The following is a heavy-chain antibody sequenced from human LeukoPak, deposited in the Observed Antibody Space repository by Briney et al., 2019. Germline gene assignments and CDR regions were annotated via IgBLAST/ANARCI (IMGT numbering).Heavy chain of an antibody. V-gene: IGHV1-46*01. D-gene: IGHD5-24*01. CDR3: ARIRDGYNDAYDI. Sequence: ASMKVSCKASGYTFTNYYIHWVRQAPGQGLEWMGLINPGGDNTDYAQNFQGRVTITRDTSTSTVYMELSSLRSEDTAVYYCARIRDGYNDAYDIWGQGTMVTVSS. CDR2: INPGGDNT. J-gene: IGHJ3*02. CDR1: GYTFTNYY.